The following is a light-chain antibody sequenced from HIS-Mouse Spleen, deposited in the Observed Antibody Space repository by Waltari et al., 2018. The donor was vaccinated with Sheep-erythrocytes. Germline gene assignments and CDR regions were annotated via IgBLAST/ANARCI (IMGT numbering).Light chain of an antibody. CDR2: EGS. CDR3: CSYAGSSTWV. J-gene: IGLJ3*02. V-gene: IGLV2-23*01. CDR1: SSHAGSYTP. Sequence: QSALTQPAPVSGSPGQPTTIPCTGTSSHAGSYTPVSWYQQHPGKAPKLMIYEGSKRPSGVSNRFSGSKSGNTASLTISGLQAEDEADYYCCSYAGSSTWVFGGGTKLTVL.